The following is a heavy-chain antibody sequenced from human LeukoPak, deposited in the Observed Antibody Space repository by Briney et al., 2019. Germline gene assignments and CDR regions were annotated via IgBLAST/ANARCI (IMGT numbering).Heavy chain of an antibody. CDR2: IKQDGSEK. CDR3: AREARVVGLLRYFDWLSKNWFDP. CDR1: GFTFSSYW. Sequence: GGSLRLSCAASGFTFSSYWMSWVRQAPGKGLEWVANIKQDGSEKYYVDSVKGRFTISRDNAKNSLYLQMNSLRAEDTAVYYCAREARVVGLLRYFDWLSKNWFDPWGQGTLVTVSS. J-gene: IGHJ5*02. V-gene: IGHV3-7*03. D-gene: IGHD3-9*01.